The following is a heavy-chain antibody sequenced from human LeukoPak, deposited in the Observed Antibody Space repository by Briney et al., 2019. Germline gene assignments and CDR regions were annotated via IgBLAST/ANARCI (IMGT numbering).Heavy chain of an antibody. Sequence: PGGSLRLSCAASGFTFSDYYMAWIRQAPGKGLEWVSYISTSGSNIYYADSVKGRFTISRDNAKNSLYLQMNSLRAEDTAVYYCAGAASPHYYDSHGYYGYWGQGTLVTVSS. CDR3: AGAASPHYYDSHGYYGY. V-gene: IGHV3-11*01. CDR1: GFTFSDYY. J-gene: IGHJ4*02. CDR2: ISTSGSNI. D-gene: IGHD3-22*01.